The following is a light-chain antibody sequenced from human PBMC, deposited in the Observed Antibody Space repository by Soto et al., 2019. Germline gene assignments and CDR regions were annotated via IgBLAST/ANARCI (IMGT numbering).Light chain of an antibody. J-gene: IGLJ3*02. Sequence: QSALTQPPSASGSPGQSVTISCTGTSSDVGGYNYVSWYQQHPGKAPKLMIYEVSKRPSGVPDRLSGSKSGNTASLAVSGLQAEDEADYYFNSYAGSNNWVFGGGTKLTVL. CDR1: SSDVGGYNY. V-gene: IGLV2-8*01. CDR3: NSYAGSNNWV. CDR2: EVS.